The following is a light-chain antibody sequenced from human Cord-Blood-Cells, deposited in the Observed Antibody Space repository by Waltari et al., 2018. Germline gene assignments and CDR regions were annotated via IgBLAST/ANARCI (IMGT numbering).Light chain of an antibody. CDR2: DVS. V-gene: IGLV2-14*01. CDR3: SSYTSSSTLV. CDR1: SSDVGGYNY. J-gene: IGLJ2*01. Sequence: QYALTQPASVSGSPGQSITISCTGTSSDVGGYNYVSWYQQHQGKAPKLMIYDVSNRPSGVSNRFSGSKSGNTASLTISGLQAEDEADYYCSSYTSSSTLVFGGGTKLTVL.